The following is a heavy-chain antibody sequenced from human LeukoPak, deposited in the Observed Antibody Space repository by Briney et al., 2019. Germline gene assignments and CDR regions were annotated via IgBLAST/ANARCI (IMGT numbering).Heavy chain of an antibody. V-gene: IGHV1-69*01. CDR2: IIPIFGTA. CDR3: ARHQIAALPVFYYYGMDV. J-gene: IGHJ6*02. CDR1: GGTFSSYA. D-gene: IGHD6-6*01. Sequence: SVKVSCKASGGTFSSYAISWVQQAPGQGLEWMGGIIPIFGTANYAQKFQGRVTITADESTSTAYMELSSLRSEDTAVYYCARHQIAALPVFYYYGMDVWGQGTTVTVSS.